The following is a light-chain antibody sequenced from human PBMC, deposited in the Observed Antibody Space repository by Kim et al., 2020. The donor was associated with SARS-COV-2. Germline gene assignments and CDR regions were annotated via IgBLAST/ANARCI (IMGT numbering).Light chain of an antibody. CDR1: QSVSSN. J-gene: IGKJ1*01. CDR2: GAS. CDR3: QQYNKWPPWT. Sequence: SPGERATLSCRASQSVSSNLASYQQKPGQAPRLLIHGASTRAIGIPARFSGSGSGTEFTLIISSLQSEDFALYYCQQYNKWPPWTFGQGTKVEIK. V-gene: IGKV3-15*01.